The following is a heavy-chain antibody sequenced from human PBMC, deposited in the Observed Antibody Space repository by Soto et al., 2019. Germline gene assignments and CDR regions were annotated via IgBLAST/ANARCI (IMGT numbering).Heavy chain of an antibody. J-gene: IGHJ4*02. CDR3: ARAKLLLWFGELYY. CDR2: IYYSGST. Sequence: QVQLQESGPGLVKPSQTLSLTCTVSGGSISSGGYYWSWIRQHPGKGLEWIGYIYYSGSTYYNPSLKSRVTISVDTCKNQFSLKLSSVTAADTAVYYCARAKLLLWFGELYYWGQGTLVTVSS. V-gene: IGHV4-31*03. CDR1: GGSISSGGYY. D-gene: IGHD3-10*01.